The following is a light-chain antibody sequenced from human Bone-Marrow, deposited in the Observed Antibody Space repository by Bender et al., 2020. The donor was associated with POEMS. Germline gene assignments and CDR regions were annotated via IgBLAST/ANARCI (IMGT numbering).Light chain of an antibody. V-gene: IGLV2-23*02. J-gene: IGLJ1*01. Sequence: QSALTQPDSVSGSPGQSITISCTGSSSEIGSYNFVSWYRQYPGKAPNVIIYDVTNRPSGISNRFSGSKSGNTASLTISGLQAEDEADYSCCSYAGTSTYVFGTGTKVTVL. CDR1: SSEIGSYNF. CDR2: DVT. CDR3: CSYAGTSTYV.